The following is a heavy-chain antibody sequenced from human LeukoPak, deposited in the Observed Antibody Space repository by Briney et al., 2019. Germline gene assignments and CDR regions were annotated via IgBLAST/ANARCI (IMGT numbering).Heavy chain of an antibody. Sequence: GGSLRLSCAASGFTFANYALIWVRQAPGKGLEWVSAITGSGGSTYYADSVKGRSTISRDYSKNTLYLEMNSLRAEDTAVYYCARYGSTVFTPNFDYWGQGTLVIVSS. CDR2: ITGSGGST. CDR1: GFTFANYA. V-gene: IGHV3-23*01. CDR3: ARYGSTVFTPNFDY. D-gene: IGHD4-23*01. J-gene: IGHJ4*02.